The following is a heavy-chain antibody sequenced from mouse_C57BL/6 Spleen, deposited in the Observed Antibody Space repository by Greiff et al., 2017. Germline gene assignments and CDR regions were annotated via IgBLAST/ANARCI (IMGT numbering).Heavy chain of an antibody. Sequence: EVHLVQSGGGLVKPGASLKLSCTASGFTFSSYTMSWVRQTPGQRLEWVATISAADGYTYYTDSVKGRFTFSGDNAKNTLYLQMSSLRSEDSALYYCARRGGKYLYWDLDVWGTGTTVTVSS. CDR2: ISAADGYT. D-gene: IGHD2-1*01. V-gene: IGHV5-9*01. J-gene: IGHJ1*03. CDR1: GFTFSSYT. CDR3: ARRGGKYLYWDLDV.